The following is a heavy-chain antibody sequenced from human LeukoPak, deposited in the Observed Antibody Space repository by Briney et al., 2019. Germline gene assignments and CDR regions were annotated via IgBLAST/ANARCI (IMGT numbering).Heavy chain of an antibody. CDR1: GGSFSGYY. CDR3: ARHGSVRWRSSSSGGKAWFDP. CDR2: INHSGST. J-gene: IGHJ5*02. D-gene: IGHD6-6*01. V-gene: IGHV4-34*01. Sequence: SETLSLTCAVYGGSFSGYYWSWIRQPPGKGLEWIGEINHSGSTNYNPSLKSRVTISVDTSKNQFSLKLSSVTAADTAVYYCARHGSVRWRSSSSGGKAWFDPWGQGTLVTVSS.